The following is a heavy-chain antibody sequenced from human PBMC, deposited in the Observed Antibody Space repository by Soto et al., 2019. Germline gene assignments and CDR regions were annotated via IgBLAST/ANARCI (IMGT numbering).Heavy chain of an antibody. D-gene: IGHD3-16*01. CDR1: GYTFTSYD. CDR2: MNPNSGNT. Sequence: ASVQVSCKASGYTFTSYDINWGRLATGQGLEWMGWMNPNSGNTAYAQKFQGRVTMTRNTSISTAYMELSSLRSEDTAVYYCARLKQDYAVAWGQGTLVTSPQ. V-gene: IGHV1-8*01. CDR3: ARLKQDYAVA. J-gene: IGHJ5*02.